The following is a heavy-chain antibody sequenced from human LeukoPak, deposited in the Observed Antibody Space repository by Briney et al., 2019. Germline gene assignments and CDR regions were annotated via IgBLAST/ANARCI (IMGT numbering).Heavy chain of an antibody. CDR3: ARAEYSTMVRGVIVYYGMDV. V-gene: IGHV3-21*01. D-gene: IGHD3-10*01. CDR2: IRTNSSHI. J-gene: IGHJ6*02. Sequence: PGGSLRLSCAASGFTFSTYTLNWVRQAPGKGLEWVSSIRTNSSHIYYADSVKGRFTISRDNAKNSLFLQMNSLRAEDTAVYYCARAEYSTMVRGVIVYYGMDVWGQGTTVTVS. CDR1: GFTFSTYT.